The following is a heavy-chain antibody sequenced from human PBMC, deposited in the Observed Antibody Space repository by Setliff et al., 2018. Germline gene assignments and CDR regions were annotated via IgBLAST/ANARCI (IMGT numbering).Heavy chain of an antibody. J-gene: IGHJ4*02. Sequence: SETLSLTCTVSGGSISSMSYYWGWIRQPPGKGLEWIGSIYHSGSSYYNSSLRSRVTISVDTSKNQFSLILRSVTAADTAVYFCARGSGRGYSYGLFDYWGQGSLVTV. CDR1: GGSISSMSYY. D-gene: IGHD5-18*01. CDR3: ARGSGRGYSYGLFDY. V-gene: IGHV4-39*07. CDR2: IYHSGSS.